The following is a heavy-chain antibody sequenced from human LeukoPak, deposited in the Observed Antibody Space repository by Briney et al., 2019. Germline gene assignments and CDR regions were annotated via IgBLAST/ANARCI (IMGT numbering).Heavy chain of an antibody. V-gene: IGHV1-8*01. J-gene: IGHJ4*02. CDR1: GYTFTSYD. CDR2: MNPNSGNT. CDR3: ARLIRVVVTATASYYFDY. Sequence: ASVKVSCKASGYTFTSYDINWVRQATGQGLEWMGWMNPNSGNTGYAQKFQGRVTMTRNTSISTAYMELSSLRSEDTAVYYCARLIRVVVTATASYYFDYWGQGTLVTVSS. D-gene: IGHD2-21*02.